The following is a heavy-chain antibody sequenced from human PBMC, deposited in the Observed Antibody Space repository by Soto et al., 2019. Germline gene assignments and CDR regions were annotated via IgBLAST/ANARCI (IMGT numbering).Heavy chain of an antibody. V-gene: IGHV1-2*04. CDR2: INPNSGGT. J-gene: IGHJ6*02. CDR1: GYTFTGYY. CDR3: ARDGRVGAIPYYSYGMDV. D-gene: IGHD1-26*01. Sequence: ASVKVSCKASGYTFTGYYMHWVRQAPGQGLEWMGWINPNSGGTNYAQKFQGWVTMTRDTSISTAYMELSRLRSDDTAVYYCARDGRVGAIPYYSYGMDVWGQGTRVTVSS.